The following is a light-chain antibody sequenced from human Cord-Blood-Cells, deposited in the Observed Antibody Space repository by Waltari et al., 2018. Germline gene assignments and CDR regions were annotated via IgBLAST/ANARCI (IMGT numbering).Light chain of an antibody. CDR2: QDS. Sequence: SYELTQPPSVSVSPGQTASITCPGDKLGDKYACWYQQKPGQSPVLVIYQDSKRPSGIPERFSGSNSGNTATLTISGTQAMDEADYYCQAWDSSTEEGVFGTGTKVTVL. V-gene: IGLV3-1*01. CDR3: QAWDSSTEEGV. CDR1: KLGDKY. J-gene: IGLJ1*01.